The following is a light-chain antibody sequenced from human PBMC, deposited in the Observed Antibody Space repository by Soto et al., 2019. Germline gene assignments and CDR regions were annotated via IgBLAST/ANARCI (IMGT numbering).Light chain of an antibody. Sequence: DNQMNQSRSSLSAPVRDRDTITCRASQTITTYVNWYQEKPGKAPKLLIYASARLRSGVPSRFSDSGFGTDFALSISRLQSEVFAKYYCQECSSTLRSYTRGPGTKLEI. CDR2: ASA. CDR1: QTITTY. CDR3: QECSSTLRSYT. J-gene: IGKJ2*01. V-gene: IGKV1-39*01.